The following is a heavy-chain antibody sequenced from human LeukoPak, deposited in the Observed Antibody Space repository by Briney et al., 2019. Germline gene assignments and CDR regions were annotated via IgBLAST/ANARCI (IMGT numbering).Heavy chain of an antibody. CDR1: GYSFTGYY. Sequence: ASVTVSCKASGYSFTGYYMHWVRQAPGQGLEWMGWINPNSGGTNDAQKFQGRVTMTRDTSISTAYMELSSLGSDDTAVYYCARDVGVAAVDYWGQGTLVNVSS. CDR2: INPNSGGT. D-gene: IGHD2-2*01. CDR3: ARDVGVAAVDY. V-gene: IGHV1-2*02. J-gene: IGHJ4*02.